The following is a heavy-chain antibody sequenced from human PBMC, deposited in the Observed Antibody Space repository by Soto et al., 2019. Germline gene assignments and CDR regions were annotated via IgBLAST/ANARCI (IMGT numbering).Heavy chain of an antibody. V-gene: IGHV3-48*01. J-gene: IGHJ4*02. CDR3: ARDQSGMVRGVIQFFFDY. Sequence: GGSLRLSCAASGFTFSSYSMNWVRQAPGKGLEWVSYISSSSSSIYYADSVKGRFTISRDNSKNTLYLQMNSLRAEDTAVYYCARDQSGMVRGVIQFFFDYWGQGTLVTVSS. D-gene: IGHD3-10*01. CDR2: ISSSSSSI. CDR1: GFTFSSYS.